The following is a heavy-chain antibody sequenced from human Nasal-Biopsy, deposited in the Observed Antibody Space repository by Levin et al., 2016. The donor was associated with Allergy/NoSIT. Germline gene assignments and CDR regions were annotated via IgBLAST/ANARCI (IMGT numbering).Heavy chain of an antibody. CDR1: GFTFSSYV. J-gene: IGHJ4*02. V-gene: IGHV3-23*01. D-gene: IGHD3-10*01. Sequence: GGSLRLSCAASGFTFSSYVMTWVRQVPGKGLEWVSTISYSGDRTYYADSVKGRFTISRDNFKNTLWLQMNSLRADDTAVYYCAKDYIPSGTGMSIAYWGQGTLVTVSS. CDR2: ISYSGDRT. CDR3: AKDYIPSGTGMSIAY.